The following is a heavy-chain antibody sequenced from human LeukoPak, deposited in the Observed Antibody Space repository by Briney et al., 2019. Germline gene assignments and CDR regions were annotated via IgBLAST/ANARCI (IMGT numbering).Heavy chain of an antibody. V-gene: IGHV3-30*18. CDR3: AKDIRWELAAAGVFDY. CDR2: ISYDGSNK. J-gene: IGHJ4*02. Sequence: GGSLRLSCAASGFTFSSYGMHWVRQAPGKGLEWVAVISYDGSNKYYADSVKGRFTISRDNSKNALYLQMNSLRAEDTAVYYCAKDIRWELAAAGVFDYWGQGTLVTVSS. D-gene: IGHD6-25*01. CDR1: GFTFSSYG.